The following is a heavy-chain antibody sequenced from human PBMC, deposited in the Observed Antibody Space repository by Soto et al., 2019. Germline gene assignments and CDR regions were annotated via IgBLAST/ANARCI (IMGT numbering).Heavy chain of an antibody. Sequence: SETLSLTCTVSGDSISSFYWTWIRQPPGKGLEWVGYIFSSGSTNYNPSLKSRVTISVDTSENQFSLKLTSVTAADTAVYYCAKVWDYWGQGTLVTVSS. J-gene: IGHJ4*02. CDR2: IFSSGST. CDR3: AKVWDY. V-gene: IGHV4-59*01. CDR1: GDSISSFY.